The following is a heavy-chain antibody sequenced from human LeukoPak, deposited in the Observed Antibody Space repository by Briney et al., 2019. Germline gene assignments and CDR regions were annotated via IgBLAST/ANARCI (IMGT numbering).Heavy chain of an antibody. CDR3: ARDYSLEWFGELCADY. J-gene: IGHJ4*02. V-gene: IGHV3-48*01. CDR2: ISSSVNTI. CDR1: GFTFSIYS. D-gene: IGHD3-10*01. Sequence: GASLRLSCAASGFTFSIYSMNWVRQAPGKGLEWVSYISSSVNTIYYAASVKGRFTISRDNAKTSLYLQMNSLRAEDTAVYYCARDYSLEWFGELCADYWGQGTLVTVSS.